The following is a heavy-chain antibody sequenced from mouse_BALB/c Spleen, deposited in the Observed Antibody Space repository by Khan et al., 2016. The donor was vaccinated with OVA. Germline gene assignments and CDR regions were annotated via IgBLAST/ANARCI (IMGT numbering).Heavy chain of an antibody. CDR2: FYPGSDNT. V-gene: IGHV1-77*01. D-gene: IGHD1-3*01. CDR3: AREWAAWFPY. J-gene: IGHJ3*01. Sequence: VQLQQSGAELARPGASVKLSCKASGYTFTDYYINWMRQRTGQGLEWIGEFYPGSDNTYYNEKVKGKAKLTADKSSSTAYMQLSSLTSEDSAVYFCAREWAAWFPYWGQGTLVTVSA. CDR1: GYTFTDYY.